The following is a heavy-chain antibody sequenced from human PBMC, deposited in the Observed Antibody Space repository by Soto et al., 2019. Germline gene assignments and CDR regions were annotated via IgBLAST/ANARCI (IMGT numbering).Heavy chain of an antibody. CDR2: IRSKANSYAT. V-gene: IGHV3-73*01. CDR3: TRLRVWGYGDYTDAFDI. CDR1: GFTFSGSA. J-gene: IGHJ3*02. Sequence: EVQLVESGGGLVQPGGSLKLSCAASGFTFSGSAMHWVRQASGKGLEWVGRIRSKANSYATAYAASVKGRFTISRDDSKNTAYLQMNSLKTEDTAVYYCTRLRVWGYGDYTDAFDIWGQGTMVTVSS. D-gene: IGHD4-17*01.